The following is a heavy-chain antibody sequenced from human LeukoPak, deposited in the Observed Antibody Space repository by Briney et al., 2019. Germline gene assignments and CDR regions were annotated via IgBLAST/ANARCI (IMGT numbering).Heavy chain of an antibody. CDR3: ARSSVSVAAAASGGFDY. V-gene: IGHV1-3*01. D-gene: IGHD6-13*01. CDR2: INAGNGNT. Sequence: ASVKVSCKASGYTFTSYAMHCVRQAPGQRLEWMGWINAGNGNTKYSQKFQGRVTITRDTSASTAYMELSSLRSEDTAVYYCARSSVSVAAAASGGFDYWGQGTLVTVSS. J-gene: IGHJ4*02. CDR1: GYTFTSYA.